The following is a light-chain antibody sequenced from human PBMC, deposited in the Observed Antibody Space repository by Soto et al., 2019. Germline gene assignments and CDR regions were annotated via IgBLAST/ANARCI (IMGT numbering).Light chain of an antibody. CDR3: QQYFSPPYT. V-gene: IGKV4-1*01. CDR1: QSVLYSSNNKNY. CDR2: WAS. Sequence: DIVMTQSPDSLAVSLGERATINCKSSQSVLYSSNNKNYLTWYQQKPGQPPKLLIYWASTRESGVPDRFSGSGSGTDFTLTISGRQAEDVAVYYCQQYFSPPYTFGQGTSLEIK. J-gene: IGKJ2*01.